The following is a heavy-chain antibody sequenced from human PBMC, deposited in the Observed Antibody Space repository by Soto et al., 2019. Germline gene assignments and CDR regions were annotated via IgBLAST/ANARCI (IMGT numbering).Heavy chain of an antibody. CDR1: GGTFSSYT. Sequence: SVKVSCKASGGTFSSYTISWVRQAPGQGLEWMGRIIPILGIANYAQKFQGRVTITADKSTSTAYMELSSLRSEDTAVYYCARDPGQRIAERYFDYWGQGTLVTVSS. J-gene: IGHJ4*02. CDR3: ARDPGQRIAERYFDY. CDR2: IIPILGIA. D-gene: IGHD6-13*01. V-gene: IGHV1-69*04.